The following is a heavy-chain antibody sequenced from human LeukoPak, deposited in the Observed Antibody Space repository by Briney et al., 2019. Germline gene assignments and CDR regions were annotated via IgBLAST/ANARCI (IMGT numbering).Heavy chain of an antibody. V-gene: IGHV4-61*02. J-gene: IGHJ4*02. Sequence: PSETLSLTCTVSGGSISSGSYYWSWIRQPAGKGLEWIGRIFTTGSIYYNPSLKSRVTLSIDTSKNQFSLRLKSVTAADTAVYFCARDEFDSTGYDNWGQGTLVSVSS. CDR3: ARDEFDSTGYDN. CDR1: GGSISSGSYY. CDR2: IFTTGSI. D-gene: IGHD3-22*01.